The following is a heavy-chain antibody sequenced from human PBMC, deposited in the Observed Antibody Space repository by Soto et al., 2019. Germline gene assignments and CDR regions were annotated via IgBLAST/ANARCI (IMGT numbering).Heavy chain of an antibody. CDR1: GGSMNNGGYY. Sequence: SETLSLTCSVSGGSMNNGGYYWSWIRQLPGKGLEWIGYIYSNGDTYYNPSLKSRLTISVDTSKNQFSLNLTSVTAADTAVYYCARRGGSSSRYYYYALDVWGQGITVTVSS. CDR3: ARRGGSSSRYYYYALDV. V-gene: IGHV4-31*03. D-gene: IGHD6-6*01. J-gene: IGHJ6*02. CDR2: IYSNGDT.